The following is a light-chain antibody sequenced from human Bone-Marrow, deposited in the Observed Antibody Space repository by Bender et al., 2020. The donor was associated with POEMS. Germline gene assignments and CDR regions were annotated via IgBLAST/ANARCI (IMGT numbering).Light chain of an antibody. J-gene: IGLJ3*02. CDR1: SSDVGGYNH. CDR2: EVS. CDR3: CSYAGSSIWV. V-gene: IGLV2-23*02. Sequence: QSALTQPASVSGSPGQSITISCTGTSSDVGGYNHVSWYQQHPDKAPKLLIYEVSKRPSGVSNRFSGSKSDNTASLTISGLQAEDEAYFYCCSYAGSSIWVFGGGTKLTVL.